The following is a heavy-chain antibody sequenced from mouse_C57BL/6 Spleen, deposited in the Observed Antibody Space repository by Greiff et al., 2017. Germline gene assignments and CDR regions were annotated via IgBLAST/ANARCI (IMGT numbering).Heavy chain of an antibody. V-gene: IGHV14-4*01. D-gene: IGHD3-2*02. CDR1: GFNIKDDY. Sequence: VQLKQSGAELVRPGASVKLSCTASGFNIKDDYMHWVKQRPEQGLEWIGWVDPENGDTEYASKFQGKATITADTSSNTAYLQLSSLTSEDTAVYYCTIRQLRAWFADWGKGTLVTVSA. CDR3: TIRQLRAWFAD. CDR2: VDPENGDT. J-gene: IGHJ3*01.